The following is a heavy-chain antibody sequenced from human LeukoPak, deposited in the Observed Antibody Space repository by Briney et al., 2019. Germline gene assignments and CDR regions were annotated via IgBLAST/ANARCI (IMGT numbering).Heavy chain of an antibody. J-gene: IGHJ6*03. V-gene: IGHV1-69*13. CDR3: ASAYYYDSSGTPYYMDV. Sequence: SVKVSCKASGGTFSSYAISWVRQAPGQGLEWMGGIIPIFGTANYAQKFQGRVTITADESTSTAYMELSSLRSEDTAVYYCASAYYYDSSGTPYYMDVWGKGTTVTISS. D-gene: IGHD3-22*01. CDR2: IIPIFGTA. CDR1: GGTFSSYA.